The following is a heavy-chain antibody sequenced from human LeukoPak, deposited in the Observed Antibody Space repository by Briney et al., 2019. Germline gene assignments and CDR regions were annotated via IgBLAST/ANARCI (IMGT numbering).Heavy chain of an antibody. CDR2: ISTYNGNT. Sequence: ASVKVSCKASGYTFTSYGISWVRQAPGQGLEWMGWISTYNGNTNYAQKLQGRVTMTTDTSTSTAYMELRSLRSDDTAVYYCARDYSNYDWFDPWGQGTLVTVSS. V-gene: IGHV1-18*01. D-gene: IGHD4-11*01. CDR3: ARDYSNYDWFDP. J-gene: IGHJ5*02. CDR1: GYTFTSYG.